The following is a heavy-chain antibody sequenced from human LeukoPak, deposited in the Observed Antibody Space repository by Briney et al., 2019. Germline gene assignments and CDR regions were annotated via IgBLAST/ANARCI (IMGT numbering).Heavy chain of an antibody. Sequence: GGSLRLSCAASGFTFSNYDMHWVRQAPGKGLEWVSAISSSSSYIYYADSIKGRFTISRDNAENSLYLQMNSLRAVDTDVYFCARGEEKATITALDSWGQGTLVTVSS. CDR2: ISSSSSYI. D-gene: IGHD5-24*01. J-gene: IGHJ4*02. CDR3: ARGEEKATITALDS. V-gene: IGHV3-21*01. CDR1: GFTFSNYD.